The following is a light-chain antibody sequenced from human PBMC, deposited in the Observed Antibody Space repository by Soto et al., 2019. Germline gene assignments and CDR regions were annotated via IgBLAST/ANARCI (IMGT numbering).Light chain of an antibody. CDR1: QTITT. Sequence: ESFLTQSPGTLSLSPGERATLSCRASQTITTLAWYQRKPGQAPRLLIYRVSSRATGVPDRFSGSGSGTDYTLTISRLEPEDFAVYYCQQYGNLPLTFGGGTKVDIK. J-gene: IGKJ4*01. CDR2: RVS. V-gene: IGKV3-20*01. CDR3: QQYGNLPLT.